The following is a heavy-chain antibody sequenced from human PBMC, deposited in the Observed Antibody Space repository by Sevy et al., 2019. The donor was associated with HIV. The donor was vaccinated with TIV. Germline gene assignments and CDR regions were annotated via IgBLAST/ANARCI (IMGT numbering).Heavy chain of an antibody. D-gene: IGHD2-15*01. CDR1: GGSFRDYY. CDR2: INHRGST. V-gene: IGHV4-34*01. Sequence: SETLSLTCAVYGGSFRDYYWGWIRQPPGKGLEWIGEINHRGSTNYNPSLKSRVTISVDTSKNQFSLKLSSVTAAVTAVYYCARTVVVVATTLDSWGQGTLVTVSS. J-gene: IGHJ4*02. CDR3: ARTVVVVATTLDS.